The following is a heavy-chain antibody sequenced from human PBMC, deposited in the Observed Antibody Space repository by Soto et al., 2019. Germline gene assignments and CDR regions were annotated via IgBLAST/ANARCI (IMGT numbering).Heavy chain of an antibody. CDR3: ASSITMVRGAIWWFDP. J-gene: IGHJ5*02. CDR1: GGTFSSYA. CDR2: IIPIFGTA. D-gene: IGHD3-10*01. V-gene: IGHV1-69*06. Sequence: ASVKVSCKASGGTFSSYAISWVRQAPGQGLEWMGGIIPIFGTANYAQKFQGRVTITADKSTSTAYMELSSLRSEDTAVYYCASSITMVRGAIWWFDPWGQGTLVTVSS.